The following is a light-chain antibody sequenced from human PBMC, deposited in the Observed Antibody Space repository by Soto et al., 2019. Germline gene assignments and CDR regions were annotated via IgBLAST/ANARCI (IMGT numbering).Light chain of an antibody. CDR3: QQYNKWPWT. CDR2: GTS. V-gene: IGKV3-15*01. CDR1: QSVGGN. J-gene: IGKJ1*01. Sequence: EMVMTQTPATLSVSPGERATLSCRASQSVGGNFAWYQQKPGQAPRLLIYGTSARATGIPVRFSGSGSGTEFTLTISSLQSEDFAVYYCQQYNKWPWTFGQGTKVDIK.